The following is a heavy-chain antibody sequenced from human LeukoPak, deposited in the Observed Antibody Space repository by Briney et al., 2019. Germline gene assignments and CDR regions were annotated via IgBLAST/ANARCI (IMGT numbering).Heavy chain of an antibody. CDR1: GFTFSSYE. CDR2: ISSSGSTI. J-gene: IGHJ4*02. V-gene: IGHV3-48*03. D-gene: IGHD3-16*01. CDR3: ARAGGGLSPPLDY. Sequence: PGGSLRLSCAASGFTFSSYEMNWVRQAPGKGLEWVSYISSSGSTIYYADSVKGRFTISRDNAKNSLYLQMNSLRADDTAVYYCARAGGGLSPPLDYWGQGTLVTVSS.